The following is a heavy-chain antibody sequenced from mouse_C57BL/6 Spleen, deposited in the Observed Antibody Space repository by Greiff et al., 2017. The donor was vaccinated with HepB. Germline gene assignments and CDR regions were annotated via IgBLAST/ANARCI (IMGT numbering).Heavy chain of an antibody. CDR2: ISSGGSYT. V-gene: IGHV5-6*01. J-gene: IGHJ3*01. D-gene: IGHD2-4*01. CDR3: ARQRVNDYDGFAY. Sequence: EVKLVESGGDLVKPGGSLKLSCAASGFTFSSYGMSWVRQTPDKRLEWVATISSGGSYTYYPDSVKGRFTISRDNAKNTLYLQMSSLKSEDTAMYYCARQRVNDYDGFAYWGQGTLVTVSA. CDR1: GFTFSSYG.